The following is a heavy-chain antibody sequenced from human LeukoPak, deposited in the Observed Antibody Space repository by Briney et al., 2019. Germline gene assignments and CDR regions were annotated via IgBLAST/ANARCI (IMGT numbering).Heavy chain of an antibody. Sequence: PGGSLILSCAASGFTFSSYEMNWVRQAPGKGLEWVSHISSSGNTIYYADSVKGRFTISRDNAKNSLYLQMNSLRVEDTAVYYCARDDLAVADPFDYWGQGTLVTVSS. CDR3: ARDDLAVADPFDY. D-gene: IGHD6-19*01. CDR2: ISSSGNTI. V-gene: IGHV3-48*03. CDR1: GFTFSSYE. J-gene: IGHJ4*02.